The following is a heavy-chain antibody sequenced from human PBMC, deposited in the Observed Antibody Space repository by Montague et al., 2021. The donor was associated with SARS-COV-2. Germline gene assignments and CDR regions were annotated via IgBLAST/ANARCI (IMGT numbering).Heavy chain of an antibody. J-gene: IGHJ4*02. CDR2: ISSSSSYI. CDR3: ARVGKYDVLRYFDSHYFDY. V-gene: IGHV3-21*01. D-gene: IGHD3-9*01. Sequence: SLRLSCAASGFTFSSYSMNWVRQAPGKGLEWVSSISSSSSYIYYADSVKGRFTISRDNAKNSLYLQMNSLRAEDTAVYYCARVGKYDVLRYFDSHYFDYWGQGTLVTVSS. CDR1: GFTFSSYS.